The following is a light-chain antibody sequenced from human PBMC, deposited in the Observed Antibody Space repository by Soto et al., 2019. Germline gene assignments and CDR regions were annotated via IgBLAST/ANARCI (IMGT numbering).Light chain of an antibody. CDR3: QHSYSSFSEWT. V-gene: IGKV1-39*01. J-gene: IGKJ1*01. CDR1: QSISTY. Sequence: DIQMTQSPSSLSASVGDRVNITCRASQSISTYLNWFQQKPGKAPTLLIYVASFLQNGVPSRFSGTGSGTDFTLTISSLEAEDIATYYCQHSYSSFSEWTFGQGTKVEIK. CDR2: VAS.